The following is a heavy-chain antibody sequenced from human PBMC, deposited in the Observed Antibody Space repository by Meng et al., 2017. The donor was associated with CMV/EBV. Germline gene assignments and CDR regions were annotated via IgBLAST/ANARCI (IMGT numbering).Heavy chain of an antibody. CDR2: INSDGSST. CDR1: GFTFSSYW. D-gene: IGHD7-27*01. Sequence: VQWVEAAVGLVQPGGSLSLSCAASGFTFSSYWMHWVRQAPGKGLVWVSRINSDGSSTSYADSVKGRFTISRDNAKNTLYLQMNSLRAEDTAVYYCARDRLLGWFDPWGQGTLVTVSS. CDR3: ARDRLLGWFDP. J-gene: IGHJ5*02. V-gene: IGHV3-74*01.